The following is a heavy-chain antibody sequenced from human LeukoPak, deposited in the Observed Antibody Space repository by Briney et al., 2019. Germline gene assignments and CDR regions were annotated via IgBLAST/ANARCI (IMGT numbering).Heavy chain of an antibody. CDR3: ARDPWVLRFLEWPRFDP. V-gene: IGHV1-2*02. CDR1: GYTLTGYY. J-gene: IGHJ5*02. CDR2: INPNSGGT. Sequence: ASVKVSCKASGYTLTGYYMHWVRQAPGQGLEWMGWINPNSGGTNYAQKFQGRVTMTRDTSISTAYMELSRLRSDDTAVYYCARDPWVLRFLEWPRFDPWGQGTLVTVSS. D-gene: IGHD3-3*01.